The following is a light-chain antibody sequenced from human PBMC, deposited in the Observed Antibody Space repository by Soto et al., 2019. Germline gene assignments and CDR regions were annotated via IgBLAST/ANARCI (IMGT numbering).Light chain of an antibody. Sequence: QSALTQPASVSGSPGQSITISCTGTSSDVGGYNYVSWYQQQSGKAPKLMIHEVSNRPSGVSNRFSGSKSGNTASLTISGLQAEYEADYYCSSYTSSRAYVLGIGTKVTV. CDR1: SSDVGGYNY. V-gene: IGLV2-14*01. CDR3: SSYTSSRAYV. J-gene: IGLJ1*01. CDR2: EVS.